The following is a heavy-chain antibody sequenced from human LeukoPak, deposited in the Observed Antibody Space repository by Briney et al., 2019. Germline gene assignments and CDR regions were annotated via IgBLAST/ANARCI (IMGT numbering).Heavy chain of an antibody. CDR3: ARCGRAAAALDAFDI. D-gene: IGHD6-13*01. V-gene: IGHV1-69*04. CDR2: IIPILGIA. CDR1: GGTFSSYA. J-gene: IGHJ3*02. Sequence: ASVKASCKASGGTFSSYAISWVRQAPGQGLEWMGRIIPILGIANYAQKFQGRVTITADKSTSTAYMELSSLRSEDTAVYYCARCGRAAAALDAFDIWGQGTMVTVSS.